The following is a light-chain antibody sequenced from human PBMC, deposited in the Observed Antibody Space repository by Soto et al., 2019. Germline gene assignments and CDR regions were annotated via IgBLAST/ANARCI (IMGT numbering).Light chain of an antibody. V-gene: IGKV3D-20*02. CDR3: QQRSNLWT. CDR1: QSVSSSF. CDR2: DAS. J-gene: IGKJ1*01. Sequence: EVALTQSPGTLSLSPGARATLSCRASQSVSSSFLAWYQQKPGQAPRLLIYDASNRATGIPARFSGSGSGTDFTLTISSLEPEDFAVYYCQQRSNLWTFGQGTKVDIK.